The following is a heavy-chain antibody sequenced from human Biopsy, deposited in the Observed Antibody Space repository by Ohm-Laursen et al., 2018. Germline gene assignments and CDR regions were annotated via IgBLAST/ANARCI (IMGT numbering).Heavy chain of an antibody. V-gene: IGHV1-69*04. CDR1: GGIFSRYV. CDR3: ARDRPSVPTYAVF. Sequence: SVKVSCKASGGIFSRYVMSWVRQAPGQGLEWMGRIIPLLGITNYAERFQGRVTISVDRSTSTAYMDLRSLRSDDTAVYYCARDRPSVPTYAVFWGQGSLVTVSS. D-gene: IGHD2-2*01. J-gene: IGHJ4*02. CDR2: IIPLLGIT.